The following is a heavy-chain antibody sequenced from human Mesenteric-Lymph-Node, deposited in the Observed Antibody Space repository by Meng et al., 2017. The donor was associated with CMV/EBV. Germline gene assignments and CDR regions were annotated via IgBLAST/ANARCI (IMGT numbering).Heavy chain of an antibody. CDR3: ARDRTPIVVVVPYDY. CDR2: ISSSSSYI. Sequence: GGSLRLSCAASGFTFSSYSMNWVRQAPGKGLEWVSSISSSSSYIYYADSVKGRFTISRDNAKNSLYLQMNTLRAEDTAVYYCARDRTPIVVVVPYDYWGQGTLVTVSS. V-gene: IGHV3-21*01. J-gene: IGHJ4*02. D-gene: IGHD3-22*01. CDR1: GFTFSSYS.